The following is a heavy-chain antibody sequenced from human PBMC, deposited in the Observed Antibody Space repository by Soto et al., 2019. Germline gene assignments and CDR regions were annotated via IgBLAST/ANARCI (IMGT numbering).Heavy chain of an antibody. D-gene: IGHD1-26*01. Sequence: PSEPLSPTSNDFGGPISISRCHRGWLRQPPGKGLEWIASIKYSGTTFYNPSLKSRVTLSVDTSKNQFALKLSSVTAAETAVYYCARHGITGSYYDAFDIWGQGTMVS. J-gene: IGHJ3*02. CDR2: IKYSGTT. CDR1: GGPISISRCH. V-gene: IGHV4-39*01. CDR3: ARHGITGSYYDAFDI.